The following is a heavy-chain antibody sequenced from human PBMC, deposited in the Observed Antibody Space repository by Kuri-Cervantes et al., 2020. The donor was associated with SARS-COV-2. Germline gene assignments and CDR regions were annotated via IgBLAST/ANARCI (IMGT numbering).Heavy chain of an antibody. CDR1: GGSISSGGYS. J-gene: IGHJ3*02. D-gene: IGHD3-16*01. CDR3: ARDLGWITRDAFDI. V-gene: IGHV4-30-2*01. CDR2: IYHSGST. Sequence: SETLSLTCAVSGGSISSGGYSWSWIRQPPGKGLEWIGYIYHSGSTYYNPSLKSRVTISVDRPKNQFSLKLSSVTAADTAVYYCARDLGWITRDAFDIWGQGTMVTVSS.